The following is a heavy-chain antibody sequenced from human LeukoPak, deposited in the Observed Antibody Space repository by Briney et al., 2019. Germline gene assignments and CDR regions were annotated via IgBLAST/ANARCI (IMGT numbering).Heavy chain of an antibody. Sequence: PGPTLVKPTQTLTLTCTFSGFSLSTSGVGVGWVRQPPGKALEWLALIFWDDDKYYSPSLKNRLTITKGTSRNQVVLTMTNVDPVDTATYYCAHTGYSYGLDFWGQGTLVTVSS. V-gene: IGHV2-5*02. CDR3: AHTGYSYGLDF. CDR1: GFSLSTSGVG. CDR2: IFWDDDK. D-gene: IGHD5-18*01. J-gene: IGHJ4*02.